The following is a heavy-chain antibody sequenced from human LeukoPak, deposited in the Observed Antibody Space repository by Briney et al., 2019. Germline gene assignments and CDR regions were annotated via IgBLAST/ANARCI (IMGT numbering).Heavy chain of an antibody. J-gene: IGHJ4*02. Sequence: PSETLSLTCTVSGGSINSGNYYWSWIRQPAGKGLEWTGQMYPGGSTEYSPSLKSRVSISVDTSKNQVSLKLSSVTAADTALYYCSRENHYYYGSGSVFDYWGQGTLVTVSS. CDR3: SRENHYYYGSGSVFDY. V-gene: IGHV4-61*09. CDR2: MYPGGST. CDR1: GGSINSGNYY. D-gene: IGHD3-10*01.